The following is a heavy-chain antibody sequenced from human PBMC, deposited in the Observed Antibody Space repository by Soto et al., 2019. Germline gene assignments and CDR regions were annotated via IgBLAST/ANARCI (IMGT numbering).Heavy chain of an antibody. V-gene: IGHV4-30-4*01. J-gene: IGHJ5*02. CDR2: IYYSETT. CDR1: GVSVTNGDYY. Sequence: SETLSLTCTVSGVSVTNGDYYWSWMRQSPGKGLEWIGNIYYSETTNYNPSLNSRLTISIDTSRNQFSLQLTSVTAADTAIYYCARQRRGGYWFDPWGQGTLVTVSS. CDR3: ARQRRGGYWFDP.